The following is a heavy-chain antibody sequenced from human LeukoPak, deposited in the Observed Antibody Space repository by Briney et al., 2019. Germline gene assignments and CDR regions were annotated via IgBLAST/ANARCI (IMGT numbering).Heavy chain of an antibody. CDR3: AGHEWTATKDY. V-gene: IGHV4-39*01. CDR1: GGSISSSSYY. D-gene: IGHD1-26*01. CDR2: IYYSGNT. Sequence: SETLSLTCTVSGGSISSSSYYWGWIRQPPGKGLEWIGSIYYSGNTYYNPSLKSRVTISVDTSKNQFSLKLSSVTAADTAAYYCAGHEWTATKDYWGQGTLVIVSS. J-gene: IGHJ4*02.